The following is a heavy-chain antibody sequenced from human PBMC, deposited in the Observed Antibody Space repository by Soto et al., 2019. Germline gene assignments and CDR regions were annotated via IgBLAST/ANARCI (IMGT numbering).Heavy chain of an antibody. V-gene: IGHV4-59*08. CDR2: IYYSGSS. CDR3: ARQESEWYQRPFDY. CDR1: GGSISSYY. J-gene: IGHJ4*02. Sequence: SETLSLTCTVSGGSISSYYWSWIRQPPGKGLEWIGNIYYSGSSYYSPSLKSRVTISVDTSKNQFSLKLNSVTAADTAIYYCARQESEWYQRPFDYWGPGTLVTVSS. D-gene: IGHD2-2*01.